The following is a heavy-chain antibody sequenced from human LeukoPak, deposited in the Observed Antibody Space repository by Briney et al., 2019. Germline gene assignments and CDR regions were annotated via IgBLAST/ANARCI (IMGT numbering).Heavy chain of an antibody. Sequence: SETLSLTCAVYGGSFSGYYWSWIRQPPGKGLEWIGEINHSGSTNYNPSLKSRVTISVDTSKNQFSLKLSSVTAADTAVYYCARGRVSKHSSSWLDYWGQGTLVTVSS. CDR3: ARGRVSKHSSSWLDY. D-gene: IGHD6-13*01. V-gene: IGHV4-34*01. CDR1: GGSFSGYY. CDR2: INHSGST. J-gene: IGHJ4*02.